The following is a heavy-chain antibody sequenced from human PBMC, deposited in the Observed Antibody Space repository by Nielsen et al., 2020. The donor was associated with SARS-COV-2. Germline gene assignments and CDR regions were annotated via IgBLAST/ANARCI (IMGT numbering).Heavy chain of an antibody. CDR2: IYSGGST. V-gene: IGHV3-66*04. Sequence: GESLKISCAASGFTVSSNYMSWVRQAPGKGLEWVSVIYSGGSTYYADSVKGRFTIYRDNSKNTLYLQMNSLRAEDTAVYYCARPHDDRYYYMDVWGKGTTVTVSS. CDR3: ARPHDDRYYYMDV. D-gene: IGHD1-1*01. J-gene: IGHJ6*03. CDR1: GFTVSSNY.